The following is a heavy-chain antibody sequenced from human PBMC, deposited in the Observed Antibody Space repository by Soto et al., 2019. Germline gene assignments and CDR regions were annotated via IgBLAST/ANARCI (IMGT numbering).Heavy chain of an antibody. V-gene: IGHV4-31*03. Sequence: QVQLQESGPGLVKASQTLSLPCSVSGGSISRGNYSWSWIRQHPGKGLEWIANIYYGGGSYYTPSHKSRVSISVDASKNQFSLKLRSVTAADTAVYYCAATSDWFDPWGQGTLVTVSS. CDR2: IYYGGGS. CDR3: AATSDWFDP. J-gene: IGHJ5*02. CDR1: GGSISRGNYS.